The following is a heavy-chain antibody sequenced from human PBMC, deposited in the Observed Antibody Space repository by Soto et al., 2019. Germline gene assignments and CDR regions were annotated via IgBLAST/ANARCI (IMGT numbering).Heavy chain of an antibody. D-gene: IGHD6-13*01. CDR1: GFTFSSYV. J-gene: IGHJ3*02. CDR2: ISGSGGST. V-gene: IGHV3-23*01. Sequence: EVQLLESGGGLVQPGGSLRLSCAASGFTFSSYVMSWVRQAPGKGLEWVSAISGSGGSTYYADSVKGRFTISRDNSKNTLYLQMNSLRAEDTAVYYCAKVTYSSSWYSFGAFDIWGQGTMVTVSS. CDR3: AKVTYSSSWYSFGAFDI.